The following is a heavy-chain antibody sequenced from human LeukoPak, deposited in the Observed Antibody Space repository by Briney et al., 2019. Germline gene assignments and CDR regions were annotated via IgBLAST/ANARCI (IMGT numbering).Heavy chain of an antibody. V-gene: IGHV3-7*01. CDR2: IKQDGSEK. D-gene: IGHD6-13*01. CDR3: ASLAAAVKRGNY. J-gene: IGHJ4*02. CDR1: GFTFSNYW. Sequence: GGSLRLSCAASGFTFSNYWMSWVRQAPGKGLEWVANIKQDGSEKYYVDSVKGRFTVSRDNTKNSLFLQMNSLRAEDTAVYYCASLAAAVKRGNYWGQGTLVTVSS.